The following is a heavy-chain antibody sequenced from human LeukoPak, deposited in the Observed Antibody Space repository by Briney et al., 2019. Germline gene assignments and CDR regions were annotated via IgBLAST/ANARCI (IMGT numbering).Heavy chain of an antibody. D-gene: IGHD6-19*01. Sequence: GGSLRLSCAASGFTVSSNYMSWVRQVPGKGLEWVANIKHDGSERYYGDSVKGRFTISRDNAKNSLYLQMHSLRAEDTAVYFCARKFTVAGINWYFDLWGRGTLVTVSS. V-gene: IGHV3-7*01. CDR2: IKHDGSER. CDR1: GFTVSSNY. J-gene: IGHJ2*01. CDR3: ARKFTVAGINWYFDL.